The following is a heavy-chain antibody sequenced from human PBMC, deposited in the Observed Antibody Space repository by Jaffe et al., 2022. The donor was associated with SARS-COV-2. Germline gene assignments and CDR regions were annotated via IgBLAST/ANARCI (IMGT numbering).Heavy chain of an antibody. CDR3: AREMLGLVGATGAFDI. J-gene: IGHJ3*02. CDR2: IYTSGST. D-gene: IGHD1-26*01. V-gene: IGHV4-61*02. Sequence: QVQLQESGPGLVKPSQTLSLTCTVSGGSISSGSYYWSWIRQPAGKGLEWIGRIYTSGSTNYNPSLKSRVTISVDTSKNQFSLKLSSVTAADTAVYYCAREMLGLVGATGAFDIWGQGTMVTVSS. CDR1: GGSISSGSYY.